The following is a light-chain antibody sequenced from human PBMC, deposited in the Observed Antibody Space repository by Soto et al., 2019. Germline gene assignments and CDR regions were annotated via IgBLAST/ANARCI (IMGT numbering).Light chain of an antibody. CDR1: SSDVGGYNL. V-gene: IGLV2-23*01. Sequence: QSALTQPASVSGSPGQSITISCTGTSSDVGGYNLVSWYQQHPGKAPKLMIYEGSKRPSWVSNRFSGSKSGNTASLTISGLQAEDEADYYCSSYAGTTTHVVFGGGTKLTVL. CDR3: SSYAGTTTHVV. J-gene: IGLJ2*01. CDR2: EGS.